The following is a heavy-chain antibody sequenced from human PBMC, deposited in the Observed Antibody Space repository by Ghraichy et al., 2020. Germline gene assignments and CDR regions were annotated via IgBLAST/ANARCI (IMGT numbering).Heavy chain of an antibody. J-gene: IGHJ4*02. V-gene: IGHV1-3*01. CDR1: GYSFSTYA. D-gene: IGHD2-21*02. Sequence: ASVKVSCKASGYSFSTYAIHWLRQAPGQRLEWMAWINPGSGNTEQSQRFQGRVTFIRDISASTVHMELSSLTSEDTAVYYCATVTAGKGVLDYWGQGTLVTVSS. CDR2: INPGSGNT. CDR3: ATVTAGKGVLDY.